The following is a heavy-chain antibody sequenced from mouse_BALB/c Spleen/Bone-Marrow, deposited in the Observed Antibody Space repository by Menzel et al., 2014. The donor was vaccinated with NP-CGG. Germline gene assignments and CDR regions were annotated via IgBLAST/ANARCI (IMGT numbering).Heavy chain of an antibody. J-gene: IGHJ4*01. CDR1: GFSLTSYG. CDR3: ARDEPDASGDY. Sequence: VKLVESGPGLVAPSQSLSITCTVSGFSLTSYGVHWVRQRPGKGLEWLGVIWAGGNTNYNSALMSRLTINKENSKSQGLVKRNSLQTDDTAMYYCARDEPDASGDYWGHGPSLPVSS. V-gene: IGHV2-9*02. CDR2: IWAGGNT.